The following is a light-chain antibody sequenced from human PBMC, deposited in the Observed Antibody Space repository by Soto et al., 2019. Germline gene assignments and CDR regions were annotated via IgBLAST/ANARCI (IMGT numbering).Light chain of an antibody. CDR2: GAS. Sequence: EIVMTQSPATLSVSPGERATLSCRASQSVSSNLAWYQQKPGQAPRLLIYGASTRATGIPARFSGSGSGPEFTLTISSLQSEDFAVYYCQQYNNLYTFGQGTKLEIK. J-gene: IGKJ2*01. CDR3: QQYNNLYT. CDR1: QSVSSN. V-gene: IGKV3-15*01.